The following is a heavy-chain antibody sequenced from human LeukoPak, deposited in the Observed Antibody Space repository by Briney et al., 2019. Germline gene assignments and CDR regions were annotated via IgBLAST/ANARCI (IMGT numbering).Heavy chain of an antibody. V-gene: IGHV1-8*01. D-gene: IGHD2-2*01. CDR2: MNPNSGNT. J-gene: IGHJ6*03. CDR3: ARRKVYCRSTSCQWYYYMDV. Sequence: GSVKVSCMSSGYTFTSYVMNWVRQATGQGLDWMGWMNPNSGNTRYAQKFQGRVTISKNPPMSKAYMEMGSMRYEPTAVYYCARRKVYCRSTSCQWYYYMDVWGKGTAVPVSS. CDR1: GYTFTSYV.